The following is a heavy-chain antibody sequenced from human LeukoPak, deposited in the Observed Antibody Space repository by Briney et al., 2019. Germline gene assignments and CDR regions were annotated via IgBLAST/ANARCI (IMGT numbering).Heavy chain of an antibody. V-gene: IGHV3-9*01. Sequence: GGSLRLSCAASGFTFDDYAMHWVRQAPGKGLEWVSGISWNSGSIGYADSVKGRFTISRDNAKNSLYLQMNSLKAEDTALYYCAKRLSPNYYDSSGYPGAFDIWGQGTMVTVSS. D-gene: IGHD3-22*01. CDR2: ISWNSGSI. CDR1: GFTFDDYA. J-gene: IGHJ3*02. CDR3: AKRLSPNYYDSSGYPGAFDI.